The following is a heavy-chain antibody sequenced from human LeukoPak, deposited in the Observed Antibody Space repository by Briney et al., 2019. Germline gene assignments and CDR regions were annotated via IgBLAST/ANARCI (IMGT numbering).Heavy chain of an antibody. CDR3: ARGYDYGDQFDY. CDR2: INPNSGGT. Sequence: ASVKVSCKAFGYTFTGYYMHWVRQAPGQGLEWMGWINPNSGGTNYAQKFQGWVTMTRDTSISTAYMELSRLRSDDTAAYYCARGYDYGDQFDYWGQGTLVTVSS. V-gene: IGHV1-2*04. CDR1: GYTFTGYY. D-gene: IGHD4-17*01. J-gene: IGHJ4*02.